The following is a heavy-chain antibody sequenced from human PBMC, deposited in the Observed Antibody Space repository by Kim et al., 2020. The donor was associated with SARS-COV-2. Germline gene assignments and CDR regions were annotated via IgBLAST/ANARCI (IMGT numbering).Heavy chain of an antibody. CDR2: INQSGST. D-gene: IGHD3-16*01. CDR3: ARVGV. J-gene: IGHJ4*02. V-gene: IGHV4-34*01. Sequence: INQSGSTNYNPSLESRVTISVDTSKNHFSLKLSSVTAADTAVYYCARVGVWGQGTLVTVSS.